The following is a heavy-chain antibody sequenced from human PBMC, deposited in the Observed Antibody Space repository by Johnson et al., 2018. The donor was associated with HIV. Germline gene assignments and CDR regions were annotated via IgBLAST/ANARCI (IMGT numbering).Heavy chain of an antibody. D-gene: IGHD1-7*01. Sequence: VQLVESGGGVVQPGRSLRLSCAASGFTFSSYGMHWVRQTPGKGLQWVAVIWYDGNNKYYADSVKGRLTISRDNAKNSLYLQVNSLRAEDMTVYYCVRASIKISKTTHRSVAFDIWGQGTMVTVSS. CDR3: VRASIKISKTTHRSVAFDI. CDR1: GFTFSSYG. V-gene: IGHV3-33*01. CDR2: IWYDGNNK. J-gene: IGHJ3*02.